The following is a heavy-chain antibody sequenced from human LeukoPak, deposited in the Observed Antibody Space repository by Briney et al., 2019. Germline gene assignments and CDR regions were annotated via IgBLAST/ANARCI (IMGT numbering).Heavy chain of an antibody. J-gene: IGHJ4*02. CDR2: ISSSSSYI. V-gene: IGHV3-21*01. CDR1: GFTFSSYA. D-gene: IGHD6-13*01. Sequence: PGRSLRLSCAASGFTFSSYAMHWVRQAPGKGLEWVSSISSSSSYIYYADSVKGRFTISRDNAKNSLYLQMNSLRAEDTAVYYCARDLQQLVLRGPFDYWGQGTLVTVSS. CDR3: ARDLQQLVLRGPFDY.